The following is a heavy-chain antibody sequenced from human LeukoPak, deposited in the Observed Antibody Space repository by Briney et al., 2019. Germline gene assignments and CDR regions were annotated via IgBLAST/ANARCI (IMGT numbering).Heavy chain of an antibody. CDR2: INPNSGGT. Sequence: ASVKVSCKASGYTFTSYGISWVRQAPGQGLEWMGWINPNSGGTNYAQKFQGRVTMTRDTSISTAYMELSRLRSDDTAVYYCARALRYFDWYSYYFDYWGQGTLVTVSS. CDR1: GYTFTSYG. CDR3: ARALRYFDWYSYYFDY. V-gene: IGHV1-2*02. D-gene: IGHD3-9*01. J-gene: IGHJ4*02.